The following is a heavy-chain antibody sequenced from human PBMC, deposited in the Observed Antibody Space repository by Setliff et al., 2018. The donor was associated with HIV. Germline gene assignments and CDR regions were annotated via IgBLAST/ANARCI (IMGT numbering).Heavy chain of an antibody. V-gene: IGHV3-13*01. Sequence: PGGSLRLSCEASGFIFSNHDFHWVRQAAAKGLEWVAAIGTGGDTYYVDSVKGRFTISRDNSKNTLFLQMNSLRPEDTAVYYCARDCRVGWVFTYGMDVWGQGTLVTVSS. CDR2: IGTGGDT. J-gene: IGHJ6*02. CDR1: GFIFSNHD. CDR3: ARDCRVGWVFTYGMDV. D-gene: IGHD6-13*01.